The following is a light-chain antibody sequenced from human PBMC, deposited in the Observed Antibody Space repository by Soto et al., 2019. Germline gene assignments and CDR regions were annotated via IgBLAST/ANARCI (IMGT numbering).Light chain of an antibody. V-gene: IGKV3-15*01. CDR3: QQYNNWPPTWT. J-gene: IGKJ1*01. CDR2: GAS. CDR1: QSISSN. Sequence: EIVMTQSPATLSVSPGERATLSCRASQSISSNLAWYQQKPGQAPRLLIYGASTRATGIPARFSGSGSGTEFTLTISSLQSEDFAVYSCQQYNNWPPTWTFGQGTKVEV.